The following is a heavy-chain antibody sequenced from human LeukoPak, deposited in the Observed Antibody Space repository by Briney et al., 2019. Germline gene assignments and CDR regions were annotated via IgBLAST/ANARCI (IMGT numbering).Heavy chain of an antibody. CDR1: GGSFSGYY. D-gene: IGHD3-22*01. CDR3: ARELRDSSGSDY. Sequence: TSETLSLTCAVYGGSFSGYYWSWIRQPPGKGLEWIGEINHSGSTNYNPSLKSRVTISVDKSKNQFSLKLSSVTAADTAVYYCARELRDSSGSDYWGQGTLVTVSS. J-gene: IGHJ4*02. CDR2: INHSGST. V-gene: IGHV4-34*01.